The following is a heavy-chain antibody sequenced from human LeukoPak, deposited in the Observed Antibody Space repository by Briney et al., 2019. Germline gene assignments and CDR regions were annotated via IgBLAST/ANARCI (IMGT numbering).Heavy chain of an antibody. CDR2: ISSSSSYI. J-gene: IGHJ4*02. D-gene: IGHD3-22*01. CDR3: ARDAQYYYDSSGRDY. CDR1: GFTFSSYS. Sequence: GGSLRLSCAASGFTFSSYSMNWVRQAPGKGLEWVSSISSSSSYIYYADSVKGRFTISRDNAKNSLYLQTNSLRAEDTAVYYCARDAQYYYDSSGRDYWGQGTLVTVSS. V-gene: IGHV3-21*01.